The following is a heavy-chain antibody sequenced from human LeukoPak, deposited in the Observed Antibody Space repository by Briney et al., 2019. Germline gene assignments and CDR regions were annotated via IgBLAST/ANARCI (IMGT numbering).Heavy chain of an antibody. CDR1: GFTFNSYA. J-gene: IGHJ1*01. D-gene: IGHD4-17*01. Sequence: PGGSLRLSCAASGFTFNSYAMSWVRQAPGKGLEWVSAISGSGGSTYYADSVKGRFTISRDNSKNTLYLQMNSLRAEDTAVYYCAKMNHGDYAEYFQHWGQGTLVTVSS. V-gene: IGHV3-23*01. CDR2: ISGSGGST. CDR3: AKMNHGDYAEYFQH.